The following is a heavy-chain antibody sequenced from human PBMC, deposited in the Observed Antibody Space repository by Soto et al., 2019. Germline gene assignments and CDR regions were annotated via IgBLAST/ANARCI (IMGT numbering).Heavy chain of an antibody. CDR2: ISSRSSTI. CDR3: ARVIWSGHLTSDL. Sequence: GGSLRLSCAASGFTFSSKSMNWVRQAPGKGLEWISYISSRSSTIYADSVKGRFTISRDNAKNSLYLQMNSLRDEDTAVYYCARVIWSGHLTSDLWGQGTLVTVSS. J-gene: IGHJ5*02. D-gene: IGHD3-3*01. V-gene: IGHV3-48*02. CDR1: GFTFSSKS.